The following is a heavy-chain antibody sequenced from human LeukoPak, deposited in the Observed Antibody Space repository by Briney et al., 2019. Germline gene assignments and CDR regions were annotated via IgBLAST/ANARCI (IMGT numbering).Heavy chain of an antibody. Sequence: PGRSLRLSCAASGFTFSTSGMHWVRQSPGKGLEWMALISYDGSYKDFADSVQGRFTISSDNSKNTLYLQMNSLRAEDTAVYYCAKVMNHPYVWGSFFEEERYYFDYWGQGTLVTVSS. D-gene: IGHD3-16*01. J-gene: IGHJ4*02. CDR1: GFTFSTSG. V-gene: IGHV3-30*18. CDR3: AKVMNHPYVWGSFFEEERYYFDY. CDR2: ISYDGSYK.